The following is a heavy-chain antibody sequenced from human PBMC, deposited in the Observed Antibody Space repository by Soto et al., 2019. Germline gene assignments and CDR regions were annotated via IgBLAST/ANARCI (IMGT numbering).Heavy chain of an antibody. J-gene: IGHJ4*02. Sequence: QITLKESGPTLVKPTQTLTLTCTFSGFSLSTSGVGVGWIRQSPGKALEWLALIYWDDDKRYSPSLESRLTIXXHTPNNQAVLTLTIMDPVDTATYFCAPRRGGLFDYWGQGTLVTVSA. CDR1: GFSLSTSGVG. V-gene: IGHV2-5*02. D-gene: IGHD3-16*01. CDR2: IYWDDDK. CDR3: APRRGGLFDY.